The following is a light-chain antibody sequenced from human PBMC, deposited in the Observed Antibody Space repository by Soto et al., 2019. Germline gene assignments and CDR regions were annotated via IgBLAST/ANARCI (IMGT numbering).Light chain of an antibody. J-gene: IGLJ3*02. CDR2: RHN. CDR3: AAWDDSLNGVA. V-gene: IGLV1-44*01. Sequence: QSVLTQPPSASGTPGQRVTISCSGTRSNIGTNAVNWYQQLPGTAPKLLMYRHNQRPSGVPDRFSGSMSGTSASLAISGLQSDDEADYYCAAWDDSLNGVAFGRGTKVTVL. CDR1: RSNIGTNA.